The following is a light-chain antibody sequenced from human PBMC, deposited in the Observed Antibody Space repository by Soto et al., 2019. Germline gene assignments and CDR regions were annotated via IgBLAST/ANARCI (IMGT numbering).Light chain of an antibody. CDR1: QSISSW. V-gene: IGKV1-5*01. CDR2: DAS. Sequence: DIQMTQSPSALSASVGDRATITCRASQSISSWLAWYQQKPGKAPKLLIYDASSLESGVPSRFSGSGSGTEFTLTISSLQPDDFATYYCQQYNSYSPTFGQGTKVDNK. CDR3: QQYNSYSPT. J-gene: IGKJ1*01.